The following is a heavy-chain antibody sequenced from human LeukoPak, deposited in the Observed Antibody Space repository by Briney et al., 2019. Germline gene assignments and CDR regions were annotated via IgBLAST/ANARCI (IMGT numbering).Heavy chain of an antibody. V-gene: IGHV3-48*03. J-gene: IGHJ4*02. CDR2: ISSSGNII. CDR1: GFTFSSYE. CDR3: ARDPGLSV. D-gene: IGHD2/OR15-2a*01. Sequence: GGSLRLSCAASGFTFSSYEMNWVRQVPGKGLEWVSYISSSGNIIYYADSVKGRFTISRDNAKNSLYLQMNSLRAEDTSLYYCARDPGLSVWGQGTLVTVSS.